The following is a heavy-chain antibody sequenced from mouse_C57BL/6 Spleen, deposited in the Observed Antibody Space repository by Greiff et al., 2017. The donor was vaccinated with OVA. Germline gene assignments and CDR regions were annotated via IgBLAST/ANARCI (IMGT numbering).Heavy chain of an antibody. V-gene: IGHV1-81*01. J-gene: IGHJ3*01. CDR2: IYPRSGNT. CDR3: AREDDYDFAY. D-gene: IGHD2-4*01. Sequence: VQLQQSGAELARPGASVKLSCKASGYTFTSYGISWVKQRTGQGLEWIGEIYPRSGNTYYNEKFKGKATLTADKSSSTAYMELRSLRSEDAAVYFCAREDDYDFAYWGQGTLVTVSA. CDR1: GYTFTSYG.